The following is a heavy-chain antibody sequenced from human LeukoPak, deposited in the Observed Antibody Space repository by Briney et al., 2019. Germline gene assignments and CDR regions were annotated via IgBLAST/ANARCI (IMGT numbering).Heavy chain of an antibody. D-gene: IGHD3-10*01. CDR1: GFTFSSYA. CDR2: ISGSGGST. J-gene: IGHJ4*02. V-gene: IGHV3-23*01. CDR3: AKDRVIFTPLYYFDY. Sequence: GGSLGLSCAASGFTFSSYAMSWVRQAPGKGLEWVSAISGSGGSTYYADSVKGRFTISRDNSKNTLYLQMNSLRAEDTAVYYCAKDRVIFTPLYYFDYWGQGTLVTVSS.